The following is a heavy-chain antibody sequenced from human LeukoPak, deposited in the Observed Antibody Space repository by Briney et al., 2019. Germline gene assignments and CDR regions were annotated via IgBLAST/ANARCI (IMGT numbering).Heavy chain of an antibody. CDR2: ISRSSNYI. V-gene: IGHV3-21*01. Sequence: GGSLRLSCAASEFTFSNYAMNWVRQAPGKGLEWVSSISRSSNYIYYADSVKGRFTISRDNAKNSLYLQMNSLRAEDTAVYYCARDYCSGGSCYYFDYWGQGTLVTVSS. CDR3: ARDYCSGGSCYYFDY. J-gene: IGHJ4*02. D-gene: IGHD2-15*01. CDR1: EFTFSNYA.